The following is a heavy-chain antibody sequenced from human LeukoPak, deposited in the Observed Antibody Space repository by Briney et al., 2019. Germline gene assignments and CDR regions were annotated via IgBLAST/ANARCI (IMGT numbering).Heavy chain of an antibody. J-gene: IGHJ3*02. CDR2: ISAYNGNT. CDR1: GYTFTSYG. Sequence: ASVKVSCKASGYTFTSYGISWVRQAPGQGLEWMGWISAYNGNTNYAQKLQGRVTMTTDTSTSTAYMELRSLRPDDTAVYYCATGIVGATTAKDAFDIWGQGTMVTVSS. D-gene: IGHD1-26*01. V-gene: IGHV1-18*01. CDR3: ATGIVGATTAKDAFDI.